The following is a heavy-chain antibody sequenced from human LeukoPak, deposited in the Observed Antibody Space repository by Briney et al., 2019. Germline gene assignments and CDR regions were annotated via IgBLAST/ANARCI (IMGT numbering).Heavy chain of an antibody. J-gene: IGHJ6*02. Sequence: PGGSLRLSCAASGFTFSNAWMSCVRHAPGKRLDWVGRIKRKTDGGTTDYAAPVKGRFTISRDDSKNTLYLQMNSLKTEDTAVYYCTTEPQVGPSGWKDYYYGMDVWGQGTTVTVSS. CDR1: GFTFSNAW. CDR2: IKRKTDGGTT. CDR3: TTEPQVGPSGWKDYYYGMDV. V-gene: IGHV3-15*01. D-gene: IGHD3-3*01.